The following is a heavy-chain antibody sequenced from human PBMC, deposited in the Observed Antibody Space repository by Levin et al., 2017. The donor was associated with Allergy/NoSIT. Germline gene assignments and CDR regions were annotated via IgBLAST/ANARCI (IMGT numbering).Heavy chain of an antibody. CDR2: INHSGST. J-gene: IGHJ4*02. D-gene: IGHD3-10*01. Sequence: PSETLSLTCAVYGGSFSGYYWSWIRQPPGKGLEWIGEINHSGSTNYNPSLKSRVTISVDTSKNQFSLKLSSVTAADTAVYYCAREEDYYGSGSYYEGDYWGQGTLVTVSS. CDR3: AREEDYYGSGSYYEGDY. V-gene: IGHV4-34*01. CDR1: GGSFSGYY.